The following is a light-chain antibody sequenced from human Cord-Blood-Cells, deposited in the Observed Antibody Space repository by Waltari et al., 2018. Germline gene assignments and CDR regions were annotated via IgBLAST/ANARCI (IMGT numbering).Light chain of an antibody. CDR2: DAS. CDR1: QSVSSY. V-gene: IGKV3-11*01. CDR3: QQRSNWPPT. Sequence: EIVLTQSPATLSSSPGERATLSCRASQSVSSYLAWYQQKPGQAPRPLIYDASNRATGIPARFSGSGSGTDFTLTISSLEPEDFAVYYCQQRSNWPPTFGQGTKVEIK. J-gene: IGKJ1*01.